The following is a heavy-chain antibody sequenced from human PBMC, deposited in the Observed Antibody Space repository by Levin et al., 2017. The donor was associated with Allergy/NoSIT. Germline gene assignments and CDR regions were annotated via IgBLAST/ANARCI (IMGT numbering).Heavy chain of an antibody. CDR1: GFTFSSFA. CDR3: ARDRAARIMITFGGVIASGDY. V-gene: IGHV3-30*04. J-gene: IGHJ4*02. D-gene: IGHD3-16*02. CDR2: ISYDGSNK. Sequence: GESLKISCAASGFTFSSFAMHWVRQAPGKGLEWVAVISYDGSNKYYADSVKGRFTISRDNSKNTLYLQMNSLRAEDTAVYYCARDRAARIMITFGGVIASGDYWGQETLVTVSS.